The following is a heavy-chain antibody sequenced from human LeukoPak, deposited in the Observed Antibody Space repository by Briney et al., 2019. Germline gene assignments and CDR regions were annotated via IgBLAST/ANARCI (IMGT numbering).Heavy chain of an antibody. CDR2: MNQDGSEK. CDR1: GFTFSRYW. V-gene: IGHV3-7*01. Sequence: GGSLRLSCAVSGFTFSRYWLGWVRQAPGKGLEWVANMNQDGSEKYYVESVKGRFIISRDNAKSSLYLQMNSLRVDDTAVYYCARDRGPNTYDYWGQGTLVTVSS. D-gene: IGHD3-10*01. J-gene: IGHJ4*02. CDR3: ARDRGPNTYDY.